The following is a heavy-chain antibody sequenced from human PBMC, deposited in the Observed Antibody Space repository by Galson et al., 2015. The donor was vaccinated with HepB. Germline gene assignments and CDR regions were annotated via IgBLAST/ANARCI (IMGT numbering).Heavy chain of an antibody. CDR3: ARHDPRWNYFDY. V-gene: IGHV4-39*01. CDR1: GGSISSSSYY. J-gene: IGHJ4*02. CDR2: IYYSGST. Sequence: SETLSLTCTVSGGSISSSSYYWGWIRQPPGKGLEWIGSIYYSGSTYYNPSLKSRVTISVDTSKNQFSLKLSSVTAADTAVYYCARHDPRWNYFDYWGQGTLVTVSS. D-gene: IGHD3-3*01.